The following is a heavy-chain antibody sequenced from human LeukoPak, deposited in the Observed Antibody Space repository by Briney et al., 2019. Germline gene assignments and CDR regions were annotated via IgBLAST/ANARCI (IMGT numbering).Heavy chain of an antibody. CDR2: IGRGYGIT. Sequence: GLTLSIFSVESGVEVGEYGFGWIREAEGKGLEWVSYIGRGYGITYYADSVKGRFTVSRDDAKNSVYLQMDSLRAEDTALYYCARETVHYWGQGILVTVSS. CDR3: ARETVHY. J-gene: IGHJ4*02. CDR1: GVEVGEYG. V-gene: IGHV3-48*03. D-gene: IGHD4-17*01.